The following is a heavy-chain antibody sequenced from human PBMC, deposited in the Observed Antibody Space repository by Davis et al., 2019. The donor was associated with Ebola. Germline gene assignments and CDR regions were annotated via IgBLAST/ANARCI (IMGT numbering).Heavy chain of an antibody. Sequence: ETLSLTCTVSGGFMNSYYWTWVRQAPGKGLEWVANIKQDGSEKYYVDSVKGRFTISRDNAKNSLYLQMNSLRAEDTAVYYCARKGSKHDYWGQGTLVTVSS. V-gene: IGHV3-7*01. J-gene: IGHJ4*02. D-gene: IGHD4-11*01. CDR3: ARKGSKHDY. CDR1: GGFMNSYY. CDR2: IKQDGSEK.